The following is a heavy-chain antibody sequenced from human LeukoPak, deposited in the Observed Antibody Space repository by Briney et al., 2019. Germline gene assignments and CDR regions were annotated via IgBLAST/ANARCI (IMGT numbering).Heavy chain of an antibody. CDR1: GGSISSSSYY. CDR2: IYYSGST. J-gene: IGHJ5*02. Sequence: PSETLSLTCTVSGGSISSSSYYWGWIRQPPGKGLEWIGSIYYSGSTYYNPSLKSRVTISVDTSKNQFSLKLSSVTAADTAVYYCAREGTTENWFDPWGQGTLVTVSS. CDR3: AREGTTENWFDP. V-gene: IGHV4-39*07. D-gene: IGHD1-14*01.